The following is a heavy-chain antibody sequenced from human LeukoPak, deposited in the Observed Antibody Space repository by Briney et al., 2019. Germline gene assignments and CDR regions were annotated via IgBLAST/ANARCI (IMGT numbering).Heavy chain of an antibody. D-gene: IGHD4-17*01. J-gene: IGHJ3*02. V-gene: IGHV5-51*01. CDR3: ARHKAVTTYPDAFDI. CDR1: GYSFTSYW. CDR2: IYPGDSDT. Sequence: GESLKISCKGSGYSFTSYWIGWVRQMPGKGLEWMGIIYPGDSDTRYSPSFQGQVTISADKSISTAYLQWSSLKASDTAMYYCARHKAVTTYPDAFDIWGQGTMVTVSS.